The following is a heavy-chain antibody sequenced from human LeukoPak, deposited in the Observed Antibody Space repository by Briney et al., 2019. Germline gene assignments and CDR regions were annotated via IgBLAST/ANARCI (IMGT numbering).Heavy chain of an antibody. D-gene: IGHD3-10*01. Sequence: GASLRLSCAASGFIFRNYAMSWVRQAPGKGLEWVAAITGSGDTTYYADFVKGRFTISRDNSKNTLYLQMNSLRAEDTAVYYCAKKFARYYGMDVWGQGTTVTVSS. CDR2: ITGSGDTT. CDR3: AKKFARYYGMDV. V-gene: IGHV3-23*01. CDR1: GFIFRNYA. J-gene: IGHJ6*02.